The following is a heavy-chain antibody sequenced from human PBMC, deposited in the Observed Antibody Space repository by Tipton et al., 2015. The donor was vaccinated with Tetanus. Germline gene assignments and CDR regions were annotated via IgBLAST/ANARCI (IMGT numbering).Heavy chain of an antibody. D-gene: IGHD3-10*01. CDR2: ISAYNGDT. CDR3: GRASGYHYGSGSYYSGEDY. V-gene: IGHV1-18*01. Sequence: QLVQSGAEVKKPGASVTLSCTASGYRPMNYGVSWVRQAPGRGLEWMGWISAYNGDTNTARNLQGRVTMTTDTSTSTASMEVRSLTYDDTAVYYCGRASGYHYGSGSYYSGEDYWGQGTLVTVSS. CDR1: GYRPMNYG. J-gene: IGHJ4*02.